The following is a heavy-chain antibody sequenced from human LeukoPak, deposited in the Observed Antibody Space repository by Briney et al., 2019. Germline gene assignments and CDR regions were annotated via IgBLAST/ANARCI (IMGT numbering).Heavy chain of an antibody. D-gene: IGHD3-22*01. CDR2: IYSGGST. CDR1: GFTFNNYA. J-gene: IGHJ4*02. Sequence: GGSLRLSCAASGFTFNNYAMSWVRQAPGKGLEWVSVIYSGGSTYYADSVKGRFTISRDNSKNTLYLQMNSLRAEDTAVYHCAREAGLYDSSGYYLDYWGQGTLVTVSS. CDR3: AREAGLYDSSGYYLDY. V-gene: IGHV3-66*01.